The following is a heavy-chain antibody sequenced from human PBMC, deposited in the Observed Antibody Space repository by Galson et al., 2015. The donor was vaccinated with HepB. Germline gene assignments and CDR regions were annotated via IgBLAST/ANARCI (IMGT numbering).Heavy chain of an antibody. D-gene: IGHD2-2*01. J-gene: IGHJ4*02. CDR3: AKGGYCSSTSCYVDY. V-gene: IGHV3-23*01. Sequence: SLRLSCAASGFTFSSYAMSWVRQAPGKGLEWVSAISGSGGSTYYADSVKGRFTISRDNSKNTLYLQMNSLRAEDTAVYYCAKGGYCSSTSCYVDYWGQGTLVTVSS. CDR1: GFTFSSYA. CDR2: ISGSGGST.